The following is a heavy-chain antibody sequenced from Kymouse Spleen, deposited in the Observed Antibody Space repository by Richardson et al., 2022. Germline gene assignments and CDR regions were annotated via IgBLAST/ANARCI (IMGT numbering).Heavy chain of an antibody. CDR3: AKEGQDVDTAMALYFDY. V-gene: IGHV3-23*04. D-gene: IGHD5-18,IGHD5-18*01. CDR2: ISGSGGST. J-gene: IGHJ4*02. Sequence: EVQLVESGGGLVQPGGSLRLSCAASGFTFSSYAMSWVRQAPGKGLEWVSAISGSGGSTYYADSVKGRFTISRDNSKNTLYLQMNSLRAEDTAVYYCAKEGQDVDTAMALYFDYWGQGTLVTVSS. CDR1: GFTFSSYA.